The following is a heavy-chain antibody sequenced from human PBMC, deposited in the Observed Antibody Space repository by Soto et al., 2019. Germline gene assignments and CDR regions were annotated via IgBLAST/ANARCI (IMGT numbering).Heavy chain of an antibody. Sequence: GASVKVSCKASGGTFSSYAISWVRQAPGQGLEWMGGIIPIFGTANYAQKFQGRVTITADESTSTAYMELSSLRSEDTAVYYCASPGDSSGYYGGGAFDIRGQGTMVTVSS. J-gene: IGHJ3*02. V-gene: IGHV1-69*13. CDR1: GGTFSSYA. CDR2: IIPIFGTA. D-gene: IGHD3-22*01. CDR3: ASPGDSSGYYGGGAFDI.